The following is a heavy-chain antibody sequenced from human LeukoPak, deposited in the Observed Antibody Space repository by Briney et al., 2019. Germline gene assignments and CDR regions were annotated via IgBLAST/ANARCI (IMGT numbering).Heavy chain of an antibody. V-gene: IGHV4-59*08. CDR3: ARHPSGYFDY. D-gene: IGHD6-25*01. Sequence: KPSESLSLTCTVSGGSISSYYWSWIRQPPGKGLEWIGYICYSGSTKYNPSLKSRVTISVDTSKNQFSLKLSSVTAADTAVYYCARHPSGYFDYWGQGTLVTVSS. CDR2: ICYSGST. J-gene: IGHJ4*02. CDR1: GGSISSYY.